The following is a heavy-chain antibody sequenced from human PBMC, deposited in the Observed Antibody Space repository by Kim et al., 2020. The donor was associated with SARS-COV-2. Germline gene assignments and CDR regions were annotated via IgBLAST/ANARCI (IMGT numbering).Heavy chain of an antibody. Sequence: SETLSLTCTVSGGSISSYYWSWIRQPPGKGLEWIGYIYYSGSTNYNPSLKSRVTISVDTSKNQFSLKLSSVTAADTAVYYCARVRGIFPLWWFDPWGQGTLVTVSS. D-gene: IGHD2-15*01. CDR2: IYYSGST. CDR1: GGSISSYY. CDR3: ARVRGIFPLWWFDP. V-gene: IGHV4-59*13. J-gene: IGHJ5*02.